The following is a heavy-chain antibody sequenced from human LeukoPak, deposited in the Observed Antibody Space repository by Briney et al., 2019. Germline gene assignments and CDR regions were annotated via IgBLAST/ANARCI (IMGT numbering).Heavy chain of an antibody. Sequence: SETLSLTCTVSGGSISGYYWSWIRQPPGKRLEWIGYISYSGSTNYNPSLKGRVTISVDTSKNQFSLKLSSVTAADTAVYYCARGGDGYFDYWGQGTLVTVSS. CDR3: ARGGDGYFDY. CDR2: ISYSGST. V-gene: IGHV4-59*01. J-gene: IGHJ4*02. D-gene: IGHD5-24*01. CDR1: GGSISGYY.